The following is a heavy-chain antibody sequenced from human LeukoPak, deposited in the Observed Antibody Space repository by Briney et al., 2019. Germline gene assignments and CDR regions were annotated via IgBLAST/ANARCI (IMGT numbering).Heavy chain of an antibody. J-gene: IGHJ4*02. V-gene: IGHV4-39*01. CDR1: GDSFSRNNYY. D-gene: IGHD6-13*01. Sequence: SETLSLTCTISGDSFSRNNYYWGLIRPPPGKGLEWIGTVYYNGNTQYNPSLKSRVTLSGDASKNQFSLRLRSVTAADTAVYYCAKYESGTMLDYWGQGILVTVFS. CDR3: AKYESGTMLDY. CDR2: VYYNGNT.